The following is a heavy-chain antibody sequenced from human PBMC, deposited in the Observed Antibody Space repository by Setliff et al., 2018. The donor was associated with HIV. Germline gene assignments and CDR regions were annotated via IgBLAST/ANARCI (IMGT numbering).Heavy chain of an antibody. CDR2: IFTSGTI. J-gene: IGHJ4*02. CDR3: ATDVGATNRFDY. Sequence: SETLSLTCTVSGDSISRHNWSWIRRPAGKGLEWIGRIFTSGTINTNLSLRSRVTMSVDTSKNRIYLKMNSVTAADTAVYYCATDVGATNRFDYLGQGILVTVSS. V-gene: IGHV4-4*07. CDR1: GDSISRHN. D-gene: IGHD1-26*01.